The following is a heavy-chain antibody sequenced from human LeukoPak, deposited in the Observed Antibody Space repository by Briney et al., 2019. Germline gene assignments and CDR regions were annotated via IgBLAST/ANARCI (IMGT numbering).Heavy chain of an antibody. Sequence: SETLSLTCAVYGGSFSGYYWSWIRKPPGKGLEWIGEINHSGSTNYNPSLKSRVTISVDTSKNLFSLKLSSVTAADTAVYYCARGRGLYSYGSYYFDYWGQGTLVTVSS. CDR3: ARGRGLYSYGSYYFDY. CDR1: GGSFSGYY. D-gene: IGHD5-18*01. CDR2: INHSGST. J-gene: IGHJ4*02. V-gene: IGHV4-34*01.